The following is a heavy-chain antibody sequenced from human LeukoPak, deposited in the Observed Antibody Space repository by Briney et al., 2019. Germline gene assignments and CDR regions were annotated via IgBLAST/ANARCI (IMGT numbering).Heavy chain of an antibody. V-gene: IGHV3-30*03. Sequence: GGSLRLSCAASGXTFSNYGMYWVRQAPGKGQEWVAVISYDGNNKYYVDSVKGRLTISRDNSKNTLYLQMNSLRADDTAVYYCARDRAAADTKFDYWGQGTLVTVSS. CDR3: ARDRAAADTKFDY. J-gene: IGHJ4*02. CDR1: GXTFSNYG. CDR2: ISYDGNNK. D-gene: IGHD6-13*01.